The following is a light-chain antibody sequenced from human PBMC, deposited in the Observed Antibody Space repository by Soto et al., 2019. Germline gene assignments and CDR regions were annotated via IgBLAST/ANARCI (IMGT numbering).Light chain of an antibody. V-gene: IGKV1-5*01. CDR1: QTISTF. CDR3: QQYIGLWT. Sequence: DIQLTQSPSTLSASVGDRVTITCRASQTISTFLAWYQQTPGKAPHLLIYGASSLQSGVPSRFSGSGSGTEFTLSISSLQPDDLGTYYCQQYIGLWTFGQGTKVDLK. J-gene: IGKJ1*01. CDR2: GAS.